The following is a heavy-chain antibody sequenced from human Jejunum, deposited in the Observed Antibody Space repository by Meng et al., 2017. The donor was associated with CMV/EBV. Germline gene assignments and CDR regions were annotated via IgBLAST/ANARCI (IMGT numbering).Heavy chain of an antibody. D-gene: IGHD3-22*01. CDR3: ARDNDGSSHYSQFDY. Sequence: SGFTFNTYAMHWVRQAPGKGLEWVALISYDGTYKYYADSVRGRFTISRDNSKNTLYLQMNSLRTEDTAVYYCARDNDGSSHYSQFDYWGQGTLVTVSS. J-gene: IGHJ4*02. CDR1: GFTFNTYA. CDR2: ISYDGTYK. V-gene: IGHV3-30-3*01.